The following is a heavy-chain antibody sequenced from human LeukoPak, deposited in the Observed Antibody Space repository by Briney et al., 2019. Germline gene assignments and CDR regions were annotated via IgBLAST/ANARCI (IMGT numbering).Heavy chain of an antibody. D-gene: IGHD3-16*02. J-gene: IGHJ5*02. V-gene: IGHV3-48*01. CDR2: ISSSSGTI. Sequence: GGSLRLSCAASGFTFSGYAMNWVRQAPGKGLEWVAYISSSSGTIYYTDSVKGRFTISRGNAKNSVFLQMSSLSGGDTAIYYCARDQGFRYFDPWGQGTLVTVSS. CDR1: GFTFSGYA. CDR3: ARDQGFRYFDP.